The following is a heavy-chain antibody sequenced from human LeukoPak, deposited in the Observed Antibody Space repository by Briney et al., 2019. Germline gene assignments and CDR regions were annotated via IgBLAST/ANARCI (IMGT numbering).Heavy chain of an antibody. Sequence: GGSLRLSCAASGCTFSSYSRNWVRQAPGKGLEWGASISSSSRYIYYADSVKGRLTISRDNATNSLYLQMNSLRAEDTAVYYCAREGYSSGHTDYWGQGTLVTVSS. CDR3: AREGYSSGHTDY. D-gene: IGHD6-19*01. CDR2: ISSSSRYI. CDR1: GCTFSSYS. V-gene: IGHV3-21*01. J-gene: IGHJ4*02.